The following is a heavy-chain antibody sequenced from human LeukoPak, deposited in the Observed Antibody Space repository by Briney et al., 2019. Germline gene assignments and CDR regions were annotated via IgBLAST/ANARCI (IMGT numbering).Heavy chain of an antibody. J-gene: IGHJ4*02. V-gene: IGHV4-4*07. CDR1: GSSISNYY. CDR3: ARQTGSGLFILP. CDR2: IYSSGST. Sequence: SETLSLTCIVSGSSISNYYWSWIRQPAGKGLEWIGRIYSSGSTNYNPSLKSRVTMSLDTSKNQFSLKLSSVTAADTAVYYCARQTGSGLFILPGGQGTLVTVSS. D-gene: IGHD3/OR15-3a*01.